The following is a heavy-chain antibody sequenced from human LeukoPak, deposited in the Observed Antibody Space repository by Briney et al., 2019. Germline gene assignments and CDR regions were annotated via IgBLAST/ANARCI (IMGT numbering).Heavy chain of an antibody. J-gene: IGHJ4*02. V-gene: IGHV1-69*04. CDR3: ARDTRYDYGGNSGGEFRK. CDR2: IIPILGIA. D-gene: IGHD4-23*01. Sequence: SVKVSCKASGGTFSSYAISWVRQAPGQGLEWMGRIIPILGIANYAQKFQGRVTITADKSTSTAYMELSSLRSEDTAVYYCARDTRYDYGGNSGGEFRKWGQGTLVTVSS. CDR1: GGTFSSYA.